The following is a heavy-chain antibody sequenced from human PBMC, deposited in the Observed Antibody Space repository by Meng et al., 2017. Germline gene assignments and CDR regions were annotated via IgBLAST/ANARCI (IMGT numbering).Heavy chain of an antibody. D-gene: IGHD5-18*01. CDR3: ARDGGGYRYGSNFDY. V-gene: IGHV3-33*01. CDR2: IWNDGRNK. Sequence: GQRVGSGVRFGQPWMSLETPRAACGVNCSSYGLHGVRRAPGKGMAWVAVIWNDGRNKYYSDPAKGRFTIPRDNSKTTMYLQMNSMRAEDTALYYCARDGGGYRYGSNFDYWGQGTLVTVSS. J-gene: IGHJ4*02. CDR1: GVNCSSYG.